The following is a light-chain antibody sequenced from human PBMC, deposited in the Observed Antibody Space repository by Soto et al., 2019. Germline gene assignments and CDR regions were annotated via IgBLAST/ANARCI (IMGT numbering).Light chain of an antibody. CDR1: QSVSSN. V-gene: IGKV3-15*01. J-gene: IGKJ5*01. Sequence: IGMTQSPATLSGSPGERATLSCRASQSVSSNLTWYQQKPGQAPRLLIYGASTRATGIPARFSGSGSGTEFTLTISSLQSEDFAVYYCQQYNNCPTSGQGTRLEI. CDR3: QQYNNCPT. CDR2: GAS.